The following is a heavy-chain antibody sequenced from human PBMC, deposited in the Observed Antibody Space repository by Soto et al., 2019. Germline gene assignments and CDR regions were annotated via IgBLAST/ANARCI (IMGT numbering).Heavy chain of an antibody. Sequence: ASVKVSCKASGYTCTSYAMHWVRQAPGQRLEWMGWINAGNGNTKYSQKFQGRVTITRDTSASTDYMELSSLRSEDTAVYYCARGGYYRNAFHIWGQGTMVTVS. J-gene: IGHJ3*02. V-gene: IGHV1-3*01. CDR3: ARGGYYRNAFHI. CDR2: INAGNGNT. D-gene: IGHD1-1*01. CDR1: GYTCTSYA.